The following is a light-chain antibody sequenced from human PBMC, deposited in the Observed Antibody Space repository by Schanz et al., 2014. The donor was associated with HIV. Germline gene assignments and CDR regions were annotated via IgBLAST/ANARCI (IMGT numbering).Light chain of an antibody. Sequence: QSALTQPASVSGSPGQSITVSCTGASSDFGRNKYVSWYQQHPGKAPKLMIYDVSNRPSGVSNRFSGSKSGNTASLTISGLQAEDEADYYCAAWDVLLNGPAFGGGTQLTVL. CDR3: AAWDVLLNGPA. V-gene: IGLV2-14*03. CDR2: DVS. J-gene: IGLJ7*01. CDR1: SSDFGRNKY.